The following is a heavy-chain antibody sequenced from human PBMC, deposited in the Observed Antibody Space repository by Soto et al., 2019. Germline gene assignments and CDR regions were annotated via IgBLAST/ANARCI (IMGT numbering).Heavy chain of an antibody. CDR3: VRGSDGWSGMAV. D-gene: IGHD3-3*01. V-gene: IGHV3-74*01. CDR1: GFTFTRHW. Sequence: EVQLVESGGGVVQPGGSLRLSCATSGFTFTRHWMYWIRQTPGKGLVWVSRVSQSGSVTNYEDSVKGRFTISRDNAKNTVYLQMNSLRADDTGEYYCVRGSDGWSGMAVWGQGATVTVSS. CDR2: VSQSGSVT. J-gene: IGHJ6*02.